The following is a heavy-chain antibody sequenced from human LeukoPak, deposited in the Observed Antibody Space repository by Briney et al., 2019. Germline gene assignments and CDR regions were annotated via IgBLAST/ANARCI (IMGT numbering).Heavy chain of an antibody. J-gene: IGHJ3*02. CDR2: ISDSDNSM. V-gene: IGHV3-21*01. Sequence: GGSLRLSCVASGFTFRSYSMNWVRQAPGKGLEWVSSISDSDNSMYYANSVKGRFTMSRDNTKNSLYLQMNSLRAEDTAVYYCAREAEEAFDIWGQGTMVTVSS. D-gene: IGHD1-14*01. CDR1: GFTFRSYS. CDR3: AREAEEAFDI.